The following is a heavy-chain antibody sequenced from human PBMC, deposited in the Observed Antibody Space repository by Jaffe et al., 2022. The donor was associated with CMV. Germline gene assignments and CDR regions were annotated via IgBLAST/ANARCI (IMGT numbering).Heavy chain of an antibody. CDR2: IDPSDSYT. Sequence: EVQLVQSGAEVKKPGESLRISCKGSGYSFTSYWISWVRQMPGKGLEWMGRIDPSDSYTNYSPSFQGHVTISADKSISTAYLQWSSLKASDTAMYYCATMTFGAELGGVGYYYYMDVWGKGTTVTVSS. V-gene: IGHV5-10-1*03. CDR1: GYSFTSYW. J-gene: IGHJ6*03. CDR3: ATMTFGAELGGVGYYYYMDV. D-gene: IGHD7-27*01.